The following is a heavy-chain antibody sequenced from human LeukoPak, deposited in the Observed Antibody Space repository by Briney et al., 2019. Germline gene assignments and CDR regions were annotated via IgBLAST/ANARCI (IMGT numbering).Heavy chain of an antibody. CDR2: INPNSGFT. Sequence: ASVKVSCKASGYIFNDYYMHWVRQAPGQGLEWMGWINPNSGFTNYAQKFQGRVTMTRDTSISTAYMELSRLRSDDTAVYYCARGIVVVPAATDYWGQGTLVTVSS. CDR1: GYIFNDYY. CDR3: ARGIVVVPAATDY. D-gene: IGHD2-2*01. J-gene: IGHJ4*02. V-gene: IGHV1-2*02.